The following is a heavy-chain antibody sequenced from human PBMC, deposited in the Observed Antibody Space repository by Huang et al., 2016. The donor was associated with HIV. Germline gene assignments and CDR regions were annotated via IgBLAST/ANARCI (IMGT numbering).Heavy chain of an antibody. CDR3: VKERGSSRARSSFDF. J-gene: IGHJ3*01. Sequence: QVRLVESGGGVVQPGASLPLSCSASGFPFSAYGMDWVRHAPGKGLEWVSFIRYCGNNDYLIGSVKGRFTISRDNSNNTLYLRMNSLRPEDTAVYYCVKERGSSRARSSFDFWGQGTSVIVSS. CDR2: IRYCGNND. CDR1: GFPFSAYG. D-gene: IGHD6-13*01. V-gene: IGHV3-30*02.